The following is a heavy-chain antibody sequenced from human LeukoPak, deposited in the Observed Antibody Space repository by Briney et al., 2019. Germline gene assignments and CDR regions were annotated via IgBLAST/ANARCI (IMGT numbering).Heavy chain of an antibody. V-gene: IGHV3-53*01. Sequence: GGSLRLSCAASGFTVSSNYMSWVRQAPGKGLEWVSVIYSGGSTYYADSVKGRFTISRDNSKNTLYLQMNSLRAEDTAVYYCARERLAVVGTRNLDVWGQGTTVTVSS. CDR1: GFTVSSNY. D-gene: IGHD6-19*01. J-gene: IGHJ6*02. CDR2: IYSGGST. CDR3: ARERLAVVGTRNLDV.